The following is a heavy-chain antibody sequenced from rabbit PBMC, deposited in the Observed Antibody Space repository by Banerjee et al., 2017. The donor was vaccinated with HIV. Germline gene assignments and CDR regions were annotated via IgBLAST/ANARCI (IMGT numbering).Heavy chain of an antibody. D-gene: IGHD8-1*01. Sequence: QEQLEESGGGLVQPEGSLTLTCKASGIDFSSSGCMCWVRQAPGKGLEWIACIYTNSGSTYYASWAKGRFTISKTSSTTVTLQMTSLTAADTATYFCARGGVGTTYPYGGMDLWGPGTLVTVS. CDR3: ARGGVGTTYPYGGMDL. V-gene: IGHV1S45*01. CDR1: GIDFSSSGC. J-gene: IGHJ6*01. CDR2: IYTNSGST.